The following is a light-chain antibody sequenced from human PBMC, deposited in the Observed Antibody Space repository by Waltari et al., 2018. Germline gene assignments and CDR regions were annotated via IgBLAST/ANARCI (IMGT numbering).Light chain of an antibody. CDR2: RSN. CDR1: SNNIGRNY. V-gene: IGLV1-47*01. Sequence: QSVLTQPPSASGTPGQRVIISCSGSSNNIGRNYVSWYQRLPGTAPRLLIYRSNQRPSGVPERISGSKSGTSASLAISGLRSEDEAEYYCAAWDDSLSGHVIFGGGTKLTVL. CDR3: AAWDDSLSGHVI. J-gene: IGLJ2*01.